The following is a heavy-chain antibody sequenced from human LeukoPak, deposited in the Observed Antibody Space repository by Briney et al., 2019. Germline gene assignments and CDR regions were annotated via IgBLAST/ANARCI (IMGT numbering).Heavy chain of an antibody. CDR1: GFTFSSYA. J-gene: IGHJ4*02. CDR3: ARDPTGLQVSRYTMVRGVMHY. V-gene: IGHV3-30-3*01. CDR2: ISYDGSNK. Sequence: QPGGSLRLSCAASGFTFSSYAMHWVRQAPGKGLEWVAVISYDGSNKYYADSVKGRFTISRDNSQNTLSLQMNSVRAEDTAVYCCARDPTGLQVSRYTMVRGVMHYWGQGTMVTVCS. D-gene: IGHD3-10*01.